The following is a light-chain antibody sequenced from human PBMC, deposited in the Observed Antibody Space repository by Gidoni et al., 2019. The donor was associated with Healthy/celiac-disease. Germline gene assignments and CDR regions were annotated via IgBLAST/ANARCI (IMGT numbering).Light chain of an antibody. J-gene: IGKJ2*01. Sequence: DIVMTQSPDSLSVSLGERATINCKSSQSVLYRSNNKNYLAWYQQKPGQPPKLLIYWASTRESGVPDRFGGSGSGTDFTLAISSLQAEDVAVYYCQQYYSTPPYTFGQGTRLKIK. CDR3: QQYYSTPPYT. V-gene: IGKV4-1*01. CDR1: QSVLYRSNNKNY. CDR2: WAS.